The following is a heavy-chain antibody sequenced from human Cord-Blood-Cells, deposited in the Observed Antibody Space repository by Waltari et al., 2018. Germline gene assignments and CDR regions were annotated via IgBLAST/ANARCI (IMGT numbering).Heavy chain of an antibody. V-gene: IGHV3-15*01. CDR3: TTEGDSSSSYYYYYYMDV. D-gene: IGHD6-6*01. J-gene: IGHJ6*03. CDR2: IKSKTDGGTT. Sequence: EVQLVESGGGLVKPGGSLRLSCEASGFTFSNAWMSWVRQAPGKGLEWVGRIKSKTDGGTTDYAAPGKGRFTISRDDSKNTLYLQMNSLKTEDTAVYYCTTEGDSSSSYYYYYYMDVWGKGTTVTVSS. CDR1: GFTFSNAW.